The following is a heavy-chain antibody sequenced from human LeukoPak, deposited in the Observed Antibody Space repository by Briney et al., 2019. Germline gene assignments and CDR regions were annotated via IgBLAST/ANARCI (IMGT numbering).Heavy chain of an antibody. V-gene: IGHV1-69-2*01. CDR2: VDPEDGET. CDR1: GYTFTDYY. J-gene: IGHJ6*03. CDR3: ATSMSGYYKGLYYYYYYMDV. Sequence: ASVKVSCKVSGYTFTDYYMHRVQQAPGKGLEWMGLVDPEDGETIYAEKFQGRVTITADTSTDTAYMELSSLRSEDTAVYYCATSMSGYYKGLYYYYYYMDVWGKGTTVTVSS. D-gene: IGHD3-3*01.